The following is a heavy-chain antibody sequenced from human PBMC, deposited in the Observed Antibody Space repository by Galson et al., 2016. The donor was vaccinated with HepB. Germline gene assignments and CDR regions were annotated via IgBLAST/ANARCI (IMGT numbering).Heavy chain of an antibody. D-gene: IGHD3-22*01. Sequence: SLRLSCAASGFIFSGYGMQWVRQAPGKGLEWVAVIWYDGNKQQYYADSVKGRFIISRDNSKNTLSLQMNSLRAEDTGVYYCARLDGSSGFHSPLDYWGQGTLVTVSS. CDR2: IWYDGNKQQ. J-gene: IGHJ4*02. CDR1: GFIFSGYG. V-gene: IGHV3-33*08. CDR3: ARLDGSSGFHSPLDY.